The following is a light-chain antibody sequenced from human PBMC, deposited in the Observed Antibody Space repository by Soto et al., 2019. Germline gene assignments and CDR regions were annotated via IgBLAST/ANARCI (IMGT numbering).Light chain of an antibody. CDR1: QDIGNG. Sequence: AIQMTQSPSSLSASVGDRVTITCRATQDIGNGLGWYQQKPGKAPKLLIYAASSLQSGVPSRFSGSGSGTDFTLTIRSLQPEDFATYYCLQDYNYPLTFGGGTKVEIK. V-gene: IGKV1-6*01. CDR3: LQDYNYPLT. CDR2: AAS. J-gene: IGKJ4*01.